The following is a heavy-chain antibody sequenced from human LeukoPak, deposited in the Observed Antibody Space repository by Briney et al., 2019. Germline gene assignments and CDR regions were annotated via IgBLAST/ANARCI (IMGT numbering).Heavy chain of an antibody. V-gene: IGHV4-39*01. CDR1: AASISSSRYY. CDR3: ATPSSRWYRADYFDY. CDR2: VLYSGST. J-gene: IGHJ4*02. D-gene: IGHD6-13*01. Sequence: SQTLSLTCTVAAASISSSRYYWGWLRQPPWKGLESLGSVLYSGSTYYNPSLKSRVTISVDTSKNQFSLKLSSVTAADTAVYYCATPSSRWYRADYFDYWGKGTLVSVS.